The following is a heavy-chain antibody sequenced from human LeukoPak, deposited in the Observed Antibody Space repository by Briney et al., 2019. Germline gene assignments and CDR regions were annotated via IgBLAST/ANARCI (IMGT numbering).Heavy chain of an antibody. CDR3: ARNSRELNFDY. Sequence: KASETLSLTCTVCGGSISSYYWSWIRQPAGKGVEWIGRIYTSGSTNYNPSLKSRVTMSVDTSKNQFSLKLSSVTAADTAVYYCARNSRELNFDYWGQGTLVTVSS. V-gene: IGHV4-4*07. CDR2: IYTSGST. D-gene: IGHD3-22*01. CDR1: GGSISSYY. J-gene: IGHJ4*02.